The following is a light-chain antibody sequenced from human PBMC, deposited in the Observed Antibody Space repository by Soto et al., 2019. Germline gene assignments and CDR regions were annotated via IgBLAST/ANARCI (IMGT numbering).Light chain of an antibody. Sequence: DIQLTQSPSFLSASVGDRVTITCRASQGISSYLAWYQQKPGKAPKLLIYAASTLQSGVPSRFSGSGSGTEFTITISSLQPEDFATYYCQQLNSNPYTFGQGTKLEIK. J-gene: IGKJ2*01. CDR2: AAS. CDR3: QQLNSNPYT. V-gene: IGKV1-9*01. CDR1: QGISSY.